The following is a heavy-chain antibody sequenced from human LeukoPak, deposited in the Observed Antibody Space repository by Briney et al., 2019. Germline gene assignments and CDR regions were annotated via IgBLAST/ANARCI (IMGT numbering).Heavy chain of an antibody. D-gene: IGHD2-2*01. J-gene: IGHJ4*02. V-gene: IGHV3-30-3*01. CDR3: ARERRGCSTSCSFDY. CDR1: GFTFSSYA. Sequence: PGRSLRLSCAASGFTFSSYAMHWVRQAPGKGLEWVAVISYDGSNKYYADSVKGRFTISRDNSKNTLYLQMNSLRAEDTAVYYCARERRGCSTSCSFDYWGQGTLVTVSS. CDR2: ISYDGSNK.